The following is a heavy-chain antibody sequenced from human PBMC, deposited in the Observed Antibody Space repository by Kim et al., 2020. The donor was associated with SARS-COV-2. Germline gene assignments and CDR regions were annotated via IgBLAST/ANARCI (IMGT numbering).Heavy chain of an antibody. D-gene: IGHD3-3*01. CDR3: ATGSPFGVGWFDP. J-gene: IGHJ5*02. Sequence: IYAQKVQGRVTMNEDTATDTAYMELSSLRSEDTAVYYCATGSPFGVGWFDPWGQGTLVTVSS. V-gene: IGHV1-24*01.